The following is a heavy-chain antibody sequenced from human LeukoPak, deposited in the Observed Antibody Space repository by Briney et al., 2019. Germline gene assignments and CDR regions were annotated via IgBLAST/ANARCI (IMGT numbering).Heavy chain of an antibody. V-gene: IGHV1-2*02. CDR2: INPNSGGT. CDR3: APAAMVKGGYYFDY. CDR1: GYTFTGYY. Sequence: ASVKVSCKASGYTFTGYYMHWVRQAPGQGLEWMRWINPNSGGTNYAQKFQGRVTMTRDTSISTAYMELSRLRSDDTAVYYCAPAAMVKGGYYFDYWGQGTLVTVSS. J-gene: IGHJ4*02. D-gene: IGHD5-18*01.